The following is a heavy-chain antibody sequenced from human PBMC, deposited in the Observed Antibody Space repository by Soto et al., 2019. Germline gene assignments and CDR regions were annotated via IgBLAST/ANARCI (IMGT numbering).Heavy chain of an antibody. CDR1: GGTFSSYA. V-gene: IGHV1-69*13. D-gene: IGHD3-9*01. Sequence: SVKVSCKASGGTFSSYAISWVRQAPGQGLEWMGGIIPIFGTANYAQKFQGRVTITADESTSTAYMELSSLRSEDTAVYYCARVGKGSSNYDILTGYYASWFDPWGQGTLVTVSS. CDR3: ARVGKGSSNYDILTGYYASWFDP. CDR2: IIPIFGTA. J-gene: IGHJ5*02.